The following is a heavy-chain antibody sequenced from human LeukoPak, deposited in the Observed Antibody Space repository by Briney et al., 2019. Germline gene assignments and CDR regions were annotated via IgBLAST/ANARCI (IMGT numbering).Heavy chain of an antibody. V-gene: IGHV3-11*01. CDR3: ARDLKRFGELPVAFDI. CDR2: ISSSGSTI. J-gene: IGHJ3*02. CDR1: GFTFSDYY. D-gene: IGHD3-10*01. Sequence: PGGSLRLSCAASGFTFSDYYMSWIRQAPGKGLEWVSYISSSGSTIYYADSVKGRFTISRDSAKNSLYLQMNSLRAEDTAVYYCARDLKRFGELPVAFDIWGQGTMVTVSS.